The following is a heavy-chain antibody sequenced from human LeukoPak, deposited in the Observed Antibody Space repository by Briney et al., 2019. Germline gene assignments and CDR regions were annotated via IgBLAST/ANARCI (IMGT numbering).Heavy chain of an antibody. CDR3: ARDIYCSSTSCYSHFDY. Sequence: SETLSLTCTVSGGSISSSSYYWGWIRQPPGKGLEWIGSIYYSGSTYYNPSLKGRVTISVDTSKNQFSLKLSSVTAADTAVYYCARDIYCSSTSCYSHFDYWGQGTLVTVSS. J-gene: IGHJ4*02. CDR1: GGSISSSSYY. D-gene: IGHD2-2*01. CDR2: IYYSGST. V-gene: IGHV4-39*07.